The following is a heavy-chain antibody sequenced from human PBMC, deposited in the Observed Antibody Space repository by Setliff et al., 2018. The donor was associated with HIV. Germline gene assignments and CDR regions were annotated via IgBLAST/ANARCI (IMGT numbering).Heavy chain of an antibody. Sequence: GGSLRLSCAASGFSFSNSWMTWVRQAPGKGLEWVATIKEDGREKYYVGSVKGRFTISRDNAKRSLYLQMNRLRAEDTAAYYCVRGSGYYYFDNWGQGALVTVSS. CDR2: IKEDGREK. CDR3: VRGSGYYYFDN. J-gene: IGHJ4*02. D-gene: IGHD3-22*01. V-gene: IGHV3-7*03. CDR1: GFSFSNSW.